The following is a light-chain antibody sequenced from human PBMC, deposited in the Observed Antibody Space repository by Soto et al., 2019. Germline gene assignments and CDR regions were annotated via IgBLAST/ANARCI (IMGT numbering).Light chain of an antibody. V-gene: IGLV2-14*01. J-gene: IGLJ1*01. Sequence: QSVLTPPASVSGSPGQSITISCTGTSSDVGGYNYVSWYQQHPGKAPKLMIYEVSNRPSGVSNRFSGSKSGNTASLTISGLQAEDEADYYCSSYTSIITLYVFGSGTKVTVL. CDR1: SSDVGGYNY. CDR3: SSYTSIITLYV. CDR2: EVS.